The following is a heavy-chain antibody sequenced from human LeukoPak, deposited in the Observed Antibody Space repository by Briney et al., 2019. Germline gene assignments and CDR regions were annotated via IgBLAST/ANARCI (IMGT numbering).Heavy chain of an antibody. D-gene: IGHD2-21*01. Sequence: GGSLRLSCAASGFTFSSYAMSWVRQAPGKGLEWVSAISGSGGSTYYADSVKGRFTTSRDNSKNTLYLQMNSLRAEDTAVYYCAKVAYCGGDCYHSYYYYYYMDVWGKGTTVTVSS. V-gene: IGHV3-23*01. CDR1: GFTFSSYA. CDR2: ISGSGGST. CDR3: AKVAYCGGDCYHSYYYYYYMDV. J-gene: IGHJ6*03.